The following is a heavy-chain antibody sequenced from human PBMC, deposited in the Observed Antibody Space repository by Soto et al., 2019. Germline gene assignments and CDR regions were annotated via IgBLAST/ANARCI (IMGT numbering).Heavy chain of an antibody. CDR3: TSDRYPRFYHGSGSYPYY. CDR1: GFTFSSFW. V-gene: IGHV3-7*03. D-gene: IGHD3-10*01. CDR2: IKTDGSET. Sequence: GGSLRLSCAASGFTFSSFWMSWVRQAPGKGLEWVANIKTDGSETHYVDSVKGRFTISRDNPKASLCLQMNSLRVEDTAVYFCTSDRYPRFYHGSGSYPYYWGRRTPVTASS. J-gene: IGHJ4*02.